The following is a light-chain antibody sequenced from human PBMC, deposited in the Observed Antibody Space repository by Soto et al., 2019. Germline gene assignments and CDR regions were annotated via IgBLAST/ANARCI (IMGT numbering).Light chain of an antibody. J-gene: IGKJ2*01. V-gene: IGKV3-20*01. CDR2: GAS. CDR1: QSVSSSY. Sequence: EIVLTQSPGTLSLSPGERATLSCRASQSVSSSYLAWYQQKPGQAPRLLIYGASSRATGIPDRFSGSGSGTAFTLNISRLEPEDFEVYYCHQYGSSPPYTFGQGTKLEIK. CDR3: HQYGSSPPYT.